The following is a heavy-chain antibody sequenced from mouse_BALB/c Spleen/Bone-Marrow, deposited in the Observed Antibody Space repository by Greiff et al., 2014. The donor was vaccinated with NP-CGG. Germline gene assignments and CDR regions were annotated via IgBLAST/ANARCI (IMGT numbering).Heavy chain of an antibody. CDR2: IYPGRGIT. Sequence: VHLVESGAELVKPGASVKMSCKASGHTFTSYWINWVKQRPGQGLEWIGDIYPGRGITNYNEKFKSKATLTLDTSSSTAYMQLSSLTSEDSAVYYCSRSFITTAYYAMDYWGQGTSVTVSS. J-gene: IGHJ4*01. CDR3: SRSFITTAYYAMDY. D-gene: IGHD1-2*01. V-gene: IGHV1-55*01. CDR1: GHTFTSYW.